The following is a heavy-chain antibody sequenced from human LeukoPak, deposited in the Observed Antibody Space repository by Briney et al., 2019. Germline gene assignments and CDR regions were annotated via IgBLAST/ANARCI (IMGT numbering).Heavy chain of an antibody. CDR1: GGSISSYY. Sequence: SETLFLTCTVSGGSISSYYWSWLRQPPGKGLEWIGYIYYSGSTNYNPSLKNRVTISVDTSKNQFSLKLSSVTAADTAVYYCARRLSGYAYYFDYWGQGTLVTVSS. V-gene: IGHV4-59*08. CDR2: IYYSGST. D-gene: IGHD3-22*01. CDR3: ARRLSGYAYYFDY. J-gene: IGHJ4*02.